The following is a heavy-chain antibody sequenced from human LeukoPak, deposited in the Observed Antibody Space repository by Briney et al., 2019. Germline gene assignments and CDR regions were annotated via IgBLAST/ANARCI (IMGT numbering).Heavy chain of an antibody. D-gene: IGHD3-10*01. Sequence: SETLSLTCTVSGGSISSSSYYWGWIRQPPGKGLEWIGSIYYSGSTYYNPSLKSRVTISVDTSKNQFSLKLSSVTAADTAVYYCAREGVWFGELLEAYFDYWGQGTLVTVSS. J-gene: IGHJ4*02. CDR1: GGSISSSSYY. CDR2: IYYSGST. V-gene: IGHV4-39*07. CDR3: AREGVWFGELLEAYFDY.